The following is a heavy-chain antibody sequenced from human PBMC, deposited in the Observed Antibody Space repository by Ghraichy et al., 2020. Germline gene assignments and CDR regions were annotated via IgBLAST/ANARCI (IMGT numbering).Heavy chain of an antibody. CDR2: INEAGTEQ. J-gene: IGHJ4*02. Sequence: GGSLRLSCEASGFTFHEFWMTWVRQAPGKRLERVADINEAGTEQYYVNSAKGRVFVSRDNAKTSLSLQMNRLTVEDTDIYYCARHPGEIDLWGQGIQVIVSS. CDR3: ARHPGEIDL. CDR1: GFTFHEFW. D-gene: IGHD3-10*01. V-gene: IGHV3-7*01.